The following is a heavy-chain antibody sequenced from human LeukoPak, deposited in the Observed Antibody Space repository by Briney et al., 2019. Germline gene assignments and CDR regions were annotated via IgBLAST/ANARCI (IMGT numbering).Heavy chain of an antibody. Sequence: SETLSLTCTVSGGSVSSGSYYWSWIRQPPGKGLEWIGCIYYSGSTNYNPSLKSRVTISVDTSKNQFSLKLSSVTAADTAVYYCARESPDYYDSSGYWVEAFDIWGQGTMVTVSS. D-gene: IGHD3-22*01. V-gene: IGHV4-61*01. CDR3: ARESPDYYDSSGYWVEAFDI. J-gene: IGHJ3*02. CDR1: GGSVSSGSYY. CDR2: IYYSGST.